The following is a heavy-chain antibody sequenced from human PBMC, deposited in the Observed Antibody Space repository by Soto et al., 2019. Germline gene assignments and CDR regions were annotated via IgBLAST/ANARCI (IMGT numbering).Heavy chain of an antibody. J-gene: IGHJ4*02. CDR1: GYTLTELS. CDR3: ATGLFGVVIRELVFDY. Sequence: ASVKVSCKXSGYTLTELSMHWVRQAPGKRLEWMGGFDPEDGETIYAQKFQGRVTMTEDTSTDTAYMELSSLRSEDTAVYYCATGLFGVVIRELVFDYWGQGTLVTVSS. CDR2: FDPEDGET. D-gene: IGHD3-3*01. V-gene: IGHV1-24*01.